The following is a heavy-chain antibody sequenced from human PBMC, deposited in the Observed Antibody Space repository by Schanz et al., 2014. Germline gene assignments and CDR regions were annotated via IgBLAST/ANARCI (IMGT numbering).Heavy chain of an antibody. Sequence: QVQLVQSGAEVKKPGASVKVSCKASGYTFTSYGINWVRQAPGQGPEFMGWISTFRNEDTNSAQRFQGRLTMTTDTSTSTAYMELSSLRSDDTAVYYCARGGGPEDVFDIWGQGTMVTVSS. V-gene: IGHV1-18*01. D-gene: IGHD5-12*01. CDR3: ARGGGPEDVFDI. J-gene: IGHJ3*02. CDR2: ISTFRNEDT. CDR1: GYTFTSYG.